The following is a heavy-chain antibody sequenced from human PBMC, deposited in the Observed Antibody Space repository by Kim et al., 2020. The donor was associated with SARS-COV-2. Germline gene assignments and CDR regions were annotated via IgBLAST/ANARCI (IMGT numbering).Heavy chain of an antibody. CDR1: GFTFSSYG. J-gene: IGHJ6*02. D-gene: IGHD2-15*01. CDR3: AREGYCSGGSCHTLYYYYYGMDV. Sequence: GGSLRLSCAASGFTFSSYGMHWVRQAPGKGLEWVAVIWYDGSNKYYADSVKGRFTISRDNSKNTLYLQMNSLRAEDTAVYYCAREGYCSGGSCHTLYYYYYGMDVWGQGTTVTVSS. V-gene: IGHV3-33*01. CDR2: IWYDGSNK.